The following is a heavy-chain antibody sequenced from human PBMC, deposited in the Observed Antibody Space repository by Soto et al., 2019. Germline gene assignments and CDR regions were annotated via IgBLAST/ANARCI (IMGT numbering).Heavy chain of an antibody. CDR1: GFTFSSYA. J-gene: IGHJ4*02. D-gene: IGHD2-15*01. CDR2: ISYDGSNK. Sequence: PGGSLRLSCAASGFTFSSYAMHWVRQAPGKGLEWVAVISYDGSNKYYADSVKGRFTISRDNSKNTLYLQMNSLRAEDTAVYYCARXWAYCSGGSCYPAYFDYWGPGTLVTVSS. V-gene: IGHV3-30-3*01. CDR3: ARXWAYCSGGSCYPAYFDY.